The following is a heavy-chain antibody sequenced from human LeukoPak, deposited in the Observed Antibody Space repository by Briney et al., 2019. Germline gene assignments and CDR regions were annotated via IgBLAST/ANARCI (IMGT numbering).Heavy chain of an antibody. CDR3: AREDYDYVWGRANWFDP. D-gene: IGHD3-16*01. CDR2: IYYSGST. CDR1: GASISSGGYD. J-gene: IGHJ5*02. Sequence: SETLSLTCTVSGASISSGGYDWSWIRQHPGKGLEWIGYIYYSGSTYYNPSLKSRVTISVDTSKNQFSLKLSSVTAADTAVYYCAREDYDYVWGRANWFDPWGQGTLVTVSS. V-gene: IGHV4-31*03.